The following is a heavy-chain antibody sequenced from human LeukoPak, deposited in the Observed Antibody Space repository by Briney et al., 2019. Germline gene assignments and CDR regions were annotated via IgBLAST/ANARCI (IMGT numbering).Heavy chain of an antibody. CDR2: IIPISGTA. D-gene: IGHD3-3*01. CDR1: GGTFSSYA. V-gene: IGHV1-69*05. J-gene: IGHJ4*02. CDR3: AREYQGGFWSGYRNGFDY. Sequence: SVKVSCKASGGTFSSYAISWVRQAPGQGLEWMGGIIPISGTANYAQKFQGRVTITTDESTSTAYMELSSLRSEDTAVYYCAREYQGGFWSGYRNGFDYWGQGTLVTVSS.